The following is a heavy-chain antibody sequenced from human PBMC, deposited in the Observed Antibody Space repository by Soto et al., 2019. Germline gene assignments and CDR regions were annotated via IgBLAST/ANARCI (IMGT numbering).Heavy chain of an antibody. D-gene: IGHD4-17*01. CDR3: ASKFYGDYVGFDY. J-gene: IGHJ4*02. Sequence: GGPVKVSCKASGYTFTSYAMHWVRQAPGQRLEWMGWINAGNGNTKYSQKFQGRVTITRDTSASTAYMELSSLRSEDTAVYYCASKFYGDYVGFDYWGQGTLVTVSS. CDR1: GYTFTSYA. V-gene: IGHV1-3*01. CDR2: INAGNGNT.